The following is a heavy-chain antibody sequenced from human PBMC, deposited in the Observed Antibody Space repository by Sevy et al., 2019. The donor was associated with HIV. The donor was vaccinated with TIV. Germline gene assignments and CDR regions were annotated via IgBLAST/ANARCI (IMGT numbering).Heavy chain of an antibody. CDR1: GGSITSLY. CDR2: IYYNGHI. J-gene: IGHJ4*02. Sequence: SETLSLTCTVSGGSITSLYWNWIRQPPGKGLEWIANIYYNGHINYNPSLKSRVTLSLDTSKNQFSLGLGSVTAPDTAMYYCAGENAWGRGYSWGQGTLVTVSS. CDR3: AGENAWGRGYS. V-gene: IGHV4-59*08. D-gene: IGHD1-26*01.